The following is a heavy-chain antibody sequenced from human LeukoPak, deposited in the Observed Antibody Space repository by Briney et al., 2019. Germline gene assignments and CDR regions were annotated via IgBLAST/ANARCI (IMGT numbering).Heavy chain of an antibody. D-gene: IGHD3-9*01. J-gene: IGHJ4*02. CDR2: IYPGDSDT. CDR1: GYSFTSYW. CDR3: ARSYYDILTGYYPTGYDY. V-gene: IGHV5-51*01. Sequence: GESLKISCKGSGYSFTSYWIGWVRQMPGKGLEGMGIIYPGDSDTRYSPSFQGQVTISADKSISTAYLQWSSLKASDTAMYYCARSYYDILTGYYPTGYDYWGQGTLVTVSS.